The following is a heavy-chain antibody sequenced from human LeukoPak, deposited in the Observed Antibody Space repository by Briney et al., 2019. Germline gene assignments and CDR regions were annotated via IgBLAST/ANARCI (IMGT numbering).Heavy chain of an antibody. Sequence: GESLKISCKGSGYIFTSYWITWVRQMPGKGLEWMGRIGPTDSYTNYSPSFQGHVTISADRSISTAYLQWSSLKASDTAMYYCARLTYSSGYYDNWGQGTMVTVSS. V-gene: IGHV5-10-1*01. J-gene: IGHJ3*02. CDR2: IGPTDSYT. CDR3: ARLTYSSGYYDN. D-gene: IGHD3-22*01. CDR1: GYIFTSYW.